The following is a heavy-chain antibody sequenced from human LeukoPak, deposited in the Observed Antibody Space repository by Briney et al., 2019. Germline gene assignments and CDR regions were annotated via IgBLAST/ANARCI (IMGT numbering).Heavy chain of an antibody. CDR2: IYYSGGT. CDR3: ARHLRFLDWFDP. CDR1: GGSISSSSYY. Sequence: SETLSLTCTVSGGSISSSSYYWGWIRQPPGKGLEWIGSIYYSGGTYYNPSLKSRVTISVDTSKNQFSLKLSSVTAADTAVYYCARHLRFLDWFDPWGQGTLVTVSS. D-gene: IGHD3-3*01. J-gene: IGHJ5*02. V-gene: IGHV4-39*01.